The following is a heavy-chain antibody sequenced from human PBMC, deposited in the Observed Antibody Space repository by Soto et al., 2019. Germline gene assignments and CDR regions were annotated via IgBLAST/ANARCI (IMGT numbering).Heavy chain of an antibody. Sequence: QVQLVESGGGVVQPGRSLRLSCAASGFTFSSYAMHWVRQAPGKGLEWVAVISYDGSNKYYADSVKGRFTISRDNSKNTLYLQMNSLRAEDTAVYYCARDPDSSGWYSGYFQHWGQGTLVTVSS. CDR1: GFTFSSYA. D-gene: IGHD6-19*01. CDR3: ARDPDSSGWYSGYFQH. CDR2: ISYDGSNK. J-gene: IGHJ1*01. V-gene: IGHV3-30-3*01.